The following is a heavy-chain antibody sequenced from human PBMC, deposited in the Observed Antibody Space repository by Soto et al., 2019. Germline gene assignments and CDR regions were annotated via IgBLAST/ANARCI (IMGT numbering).Heavy chain of an antibody. Sequence: QVQLVQSGAEVKKPGSSVKVSCKASGGTFSSYTISWVRQAPGQGLEWMGRIIPFRGIANYAQKLQGRVTITADKATWAAYMELSSLGSEDKAVYYVAREGGEVEAAMARTYCYCCMDVWGQGTTITVSS. D-gene: IGHD5-18*01. CDR1: GGTFSSYT. J-gene: IGHJ6*02. CDR3: AREGGEVEAAMARTYCYCCMDV. V-gene: IGHV1-69*08. CDR2: IIPFRGIA.